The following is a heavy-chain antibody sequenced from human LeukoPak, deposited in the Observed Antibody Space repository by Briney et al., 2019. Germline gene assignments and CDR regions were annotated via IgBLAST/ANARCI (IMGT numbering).Heavy chain of an antibody. J-gene: IGHJ6*04. Sequence: PGGSLRLSCAASGVTFSSYKMNWVRQAPRQGLGWVSYISSSGSTIYYADSVKGRFTISRDNAKNSLSLQMNSLRAEDTAVYYCAELGITMIGGVWGKGTTVTISS. CDR3: AELGITMIGGV. V-gene: IGHV3-48*03. CDR2: ISSSGSTI. D-gene: IGHD3-10*02. CDR1: GVTFSSYK.